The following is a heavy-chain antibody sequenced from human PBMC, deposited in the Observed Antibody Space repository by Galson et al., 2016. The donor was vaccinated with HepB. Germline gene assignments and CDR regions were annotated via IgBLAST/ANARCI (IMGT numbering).Heavy chain of an antibody. CDR1: DGPLSDYS. J-gene: IGHJ5*02. CDR2: INRRGRN. D-gene: IGHD2-15*01. Sequence: ETLSLTCGVFDGPLSDYSWSWIRQSPGKGLDWIGEINRRGRNNYSPSLESRVSMSVDPSKEQFPLKVNSVTAADTAVYYCARGGFCTGGSCPWPNWFDPWGQGTLVTVSS. V-gene: IGHV4-34*01. CDR3: ARGGFCTGGSCPWPNWFDP.